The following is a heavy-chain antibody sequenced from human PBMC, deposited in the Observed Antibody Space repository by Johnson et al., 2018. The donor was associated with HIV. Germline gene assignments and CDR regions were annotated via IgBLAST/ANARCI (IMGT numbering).Heavy chain of an antibody. CDR2: INWNGGST. D-gene: IGHD3-22*01. J-gene: IGHJ3*02. CDR1: GFTFDDYG. V-gene: IGHV3-20*04. CDR3: ARIRVAVITEVGSFDI. Sequence: VQLVESGGVVVQPGGSLRLSCAASGFTFDDYGMSWVRQAPGKGLEWVSGINWNGGSTGYADSVKGRFTISRDNSKSTLFLQMNSLRPEDTAVYYRARIRVAVITEVGSFDIWGQGTMVTVSS.